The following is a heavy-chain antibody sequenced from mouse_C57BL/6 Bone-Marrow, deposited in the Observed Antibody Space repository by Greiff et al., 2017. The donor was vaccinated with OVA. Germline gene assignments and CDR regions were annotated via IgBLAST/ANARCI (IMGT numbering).Heavy chain of an antibody. J-gene: IGHJ4*01. D-gene: IGHD1-1*01. CDR1: GFTFSSYG. CDR3: ARHSFITTFYAMDY. CDR2: ISSGGSYT. Sequence: EVQVVESGGDLVKPGGSLKLSCAASGFTFSSYGMSWVRQTPDKRLEWVATISSGGSYTYYPDSVKGRFTISRDNAKNTLYLQMSSLKSEDTAMYYCARHSFITTFYAMDYWGQGTSVTVPS. V-gene: IGHV5-6*01.